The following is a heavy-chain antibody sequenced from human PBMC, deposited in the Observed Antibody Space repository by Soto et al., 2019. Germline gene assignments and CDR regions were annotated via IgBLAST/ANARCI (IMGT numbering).Heavy chain of an antibody. Sequence: QEQLVESGGGVVQPGRSLRLSCAASGFTFSSYAMHWVRQAPGKGLEWVAVISYDGSNKYYADSVKGRFTISRDNSKNTLYLQMNSLRAEDTAVYYCARAPPGPPDYWGQGTLVTVSS. CDR3: ARAPPGPPDY. CDR2: ISYDGSNK. V-gene: IGHV3-30-3*01. CDR1: GFTFSSYA. J-gene: IGHJ4*02.